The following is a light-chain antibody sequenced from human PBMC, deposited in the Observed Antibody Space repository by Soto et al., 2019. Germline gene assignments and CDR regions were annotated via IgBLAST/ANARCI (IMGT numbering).Light chain of an antibody. CDR2: AAS. Sequence: EIVLTQSPGTLSLSPGERATLSCRASQSVSSNYFAWYQQKRGQVPRLLIYAASSRATSIPDRFSGGGSRTVFPLIISILQPEVVAVYYCQQYGTSFTFGPGTKVDIK. CDR3: QQYGTSFT. CDR1: QSVSSNY. J-gene: IGKJ3*01. V-gene: IGKV3-20*01.